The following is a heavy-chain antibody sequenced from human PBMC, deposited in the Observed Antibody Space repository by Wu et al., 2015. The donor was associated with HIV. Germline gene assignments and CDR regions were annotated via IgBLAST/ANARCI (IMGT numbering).Heavy chain of an antibody. V-gene: IGHV1-24*01. Sequence: QVQLVQSGAEVKKPGASVKVSCKVSGYTLTELSMHWVRQAPGKGLEWMGGFDPEDGETIYAQKFQGRVTMTEDTSTDTAYMELSSLRSEDTAVYYCARALNNWNDRDYYYYGMDVWGQGTTVTVSS. CDR2: FDPEDGET. D-gene: IGHD1-20*01. CDR1: GYTLTELS. J-gene: IGHJ6*02. CDR3: ARALNNWNDRDYYYYGMDV.